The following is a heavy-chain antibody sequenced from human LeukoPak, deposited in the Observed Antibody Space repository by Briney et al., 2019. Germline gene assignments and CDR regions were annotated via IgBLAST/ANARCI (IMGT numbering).Heavy chain of an antibody. D-gene: IGHD2-2*01. V-gene: IGHV1-2*04. CDR3: AREAIVVVPAAIDY. J-gene: IGHJ4*02. CDR2: INPNSGGT. CDR1: GGTFSSYA. Sequence: ASVKVSCKASGGTFSSYAISWVRQAPGQGLEWMGWINPNSGGTNYAQKFQGWVTMTRDTSISTAYMELSRLRSDDTAVYYCAREAIVVVPAAIDYWGQGTLVTVSS.